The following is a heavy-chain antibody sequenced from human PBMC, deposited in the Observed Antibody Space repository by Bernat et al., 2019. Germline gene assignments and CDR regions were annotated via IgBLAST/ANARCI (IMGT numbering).Heavy chain of an antibody. V-gene: IGHV4-4*02. CDR1: GGSISSSNW. J-gene: IGHJ6*03. CDR3: ARYYYYYMDV. CDR2: IYHSGST. Sequence: QVQLQESGPGLVKPSGTLSLTCAVSGGSISSSNWWSWVRPSPGKGLEWLGEIYHSGSTNYNPSLNGRVTTSIDESKNQYSLKLTSVTAADTAVYYCARYYYYYMDVWGKGTTVTVSS.